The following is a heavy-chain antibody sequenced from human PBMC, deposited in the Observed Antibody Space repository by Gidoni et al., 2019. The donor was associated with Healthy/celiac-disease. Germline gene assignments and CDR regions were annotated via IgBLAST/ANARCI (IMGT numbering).Heavy chain of an antibody. Sequence: QVQLPQWGAGLWKPSETLSLTCAVYGGSCSGYYRSWIRQPPGKGLEWIGEINHSGSTNYNPSLKRRVTISVDTSKNQFSLKLSSVTAADTAVYYCARGKSAAASGWKLGYFQHWGQGTLVTVSS. D-gene: IGHD6-19*01. V-gene: IGHV4-34*01. CDR2: INHSGST. CDR1: GGSCSGYY. J-gene: IGHJ1*01. CDR3: ARGKSAAASGWKLGYFQH.